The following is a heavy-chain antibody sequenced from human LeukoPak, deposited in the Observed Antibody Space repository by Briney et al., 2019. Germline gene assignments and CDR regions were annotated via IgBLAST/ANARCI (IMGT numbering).Heavy chain of an antibody. CDR1: GFTFSILD. V-gene: IGHV3-21*01. Sequence: GGSLRLSCAASGFTFSILDMSWVRQAPGKGLEWVSSISSGSSYIYYADSVKGRFTISRDNAKNSLYLQMNSLRAEDTAVYYCARAGGNYQYFQHWGQGTLVTVSS. J-gene: IGHJ1*01. CDR2: ISSGSSYI. CDR3: ARAGGNYQYFQH. D-gene: IGHD4-23*01.